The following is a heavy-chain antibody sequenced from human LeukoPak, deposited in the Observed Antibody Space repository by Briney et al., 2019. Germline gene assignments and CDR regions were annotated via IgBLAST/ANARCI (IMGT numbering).Heavy chain of an antibody. V-gene: IGHV3-74*01. CDR2: INSDGSST. CDR3: ARERDYYDSSGYYVGGAFDI. J-gene: IGHJ3*02. D-gene: IGHD3-22*01. Sequence: GGSLRLSCAASGFIFSSYWMHWVRQAPGKGLVWVSRINSDGSSTSYADSVKGRFTISRDNAKNTLYLQMNSLRAEDTAVYYCARERDYYDSSGYYVGGAFDIWGQGTMAAVSS. CDR1: GFIFSSYW.